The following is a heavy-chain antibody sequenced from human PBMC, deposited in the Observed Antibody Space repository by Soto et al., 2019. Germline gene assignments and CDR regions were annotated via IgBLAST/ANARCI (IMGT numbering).Heavy chain of an antibody. CDR1: GGTFSSYA. J-gene: IGHJ2*01. Sequence: GASVKVSCKASGGTFSSYAISWVRQAPGQGLEWMGGIIPIFGTAKYAQKFQGRVTITADESTSTAYMELSSLRSEDTAVYYCARGGRRAAATGPGWYFDLWGRGTRVTVSS. CDR3: ARGGRRAAATGPGWYFDL. V-gene: IGHV1-69*13. D-gene: IGHD6-13*01. CDR2: IIPIFGTA.